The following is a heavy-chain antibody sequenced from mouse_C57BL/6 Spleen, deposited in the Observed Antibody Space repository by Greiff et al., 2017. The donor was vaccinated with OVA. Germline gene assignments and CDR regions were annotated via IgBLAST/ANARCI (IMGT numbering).Heavy chain of an antibody. D-gene: IGHD4-1*01. CDR2: IYPGSGNT. CDR3: ARRGSLTFFAY. CDR1: GYSFTSYY. J-gene: IGHJ3*01. V-gene: IGHV1-66*01. Sequence: LVESGPELVKPGASVKISCKASGYSFTSYYIHWVKQRPGQGLEWIGWIYPGSGNTKYNEKFKGKATLTADTSSSTAYMQLSSLTSEDSAVYYCARRGSLTFFAYWGQGTLVTVSA.